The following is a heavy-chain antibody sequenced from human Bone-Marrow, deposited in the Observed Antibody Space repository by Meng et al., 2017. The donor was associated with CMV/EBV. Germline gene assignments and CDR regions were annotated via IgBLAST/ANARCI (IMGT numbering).Heavy chain of an antibody. Sequence: SETLSLTCTVSGGSISSYYWSWIRQPPGKGLQWIGYMYYSGNTNYNPSLKSRVTISVDTSKNQFSLKLTSVTAADTAVYYCARKVGGAVASLDYWGQGTLVTVSS. D-gene: IGHD6-19*01. CDR3: ARKVGGAVASLDY. J-gene: IGHJ4*02. CDR2: MYYSGNT. CDR1: GGSISSYY. V-gene: IGHV4-59*01.